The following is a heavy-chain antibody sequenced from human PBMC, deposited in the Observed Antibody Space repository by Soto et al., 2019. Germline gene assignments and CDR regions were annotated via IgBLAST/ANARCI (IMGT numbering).Heavy chain of an antibody. CDR1: GGTFSSYT. J-gene: IGHJ6*02. Sequence: GGSLRLSCKASGGTFSSYTISWVRQAPGQGLEWMGGIIPIFGTANYAQKFQGRVTITADESTSKAYMELSSLRSEDTAVYYCARGGSYGDYAIYYGMDVWGQGTTVTVSS. CDR3: ARGGSYGDYAIYYGMDV. V-gene: IGHV1-69*01. D-gene: IGHD4-17*01. CDR2: IIPIFGTA.